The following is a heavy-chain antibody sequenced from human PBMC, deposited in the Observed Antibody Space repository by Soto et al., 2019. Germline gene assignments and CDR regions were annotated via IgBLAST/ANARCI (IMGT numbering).Heavy chain of an antibody. Sequence: QVQLQESGPGLVKPSETLSLTCTVSGGSISSYYWSWIRQPPGKVLEWIGYIYYSGSTNYNPSLKSRVTISVDTSKNQFSLKLSSVTAADTAVYYCATLFRAAAGHYYGMDVWGQGTTVTVSS. CDR2: IYYSGST. D-gene: IGHD6-13*01. J-gene: IGHJ6*02. CDR3: ATLFRAAAGHYYGMDV. CDR1: GGSISSYY. V-gene: IGHV4-59*01.